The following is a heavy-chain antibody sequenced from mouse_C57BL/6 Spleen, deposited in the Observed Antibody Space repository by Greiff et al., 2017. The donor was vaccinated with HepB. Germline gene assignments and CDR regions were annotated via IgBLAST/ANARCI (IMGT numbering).Heavy chain of an antibody. Sequence: QVQLQQPGAELVMPGASVKLSCKASGYTFTSYWMHWVKQRPGQGLEWIGEIDPSDSYTNYNQKFKGKSTLTVDKSSSTAYMQLSSLTSEDSAVYYWARRGGYYGSSYWYFDVWGTGTTVTVSS. CDR3: ARRGGYYGSSYWYFDV. CDR1: GYTFTSYW. V-gene: IGHV1-69*01. J-gene: IGHJ1*03. D-gene: IGHD1-1*01. CDR2: IDPSDSYT.